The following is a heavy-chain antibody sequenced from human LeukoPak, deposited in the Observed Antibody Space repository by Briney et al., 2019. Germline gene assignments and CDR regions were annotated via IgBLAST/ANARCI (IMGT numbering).Heavy chain of an antibody. D-gene: IGHD1-1*01. CDR1: GGSFSGYY. CDR2: INHSGST. CDR3: ARNPRERYYYYYMDV. Sequence: PSETLSLTCAVYGGSFSGYYWSWIRQPPGKGLEWIGEINHSGSTNYNPSLKSRVTISVDTSKNQFSLKLSSVTAADTAVYYCARNPRERYYYYYMDVWGQGTLVTVSS. J-gene: IGHJ6*03. V-gene: IGHV4-34*01.